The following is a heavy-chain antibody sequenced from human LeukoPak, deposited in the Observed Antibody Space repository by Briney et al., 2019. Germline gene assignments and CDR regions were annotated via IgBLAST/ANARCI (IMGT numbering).Heavy chain of an antibody. D-gene: IGHD2-21*02. J-gene: IGHJ1*01. Sequence: GGSLRLSCAASGFTFSSYGMHWVRQAPGKGLEWGAFIRYDGSNKYYADSVKGRFTISRDNSKNTLYLQMNSLRAEDTAVYYCAKSSAIVVVTANAEYFQHWGQGTLVTVSS. V-gene: IGHV3-30*02. CDR2: IRYDGSNK. CDR1: GFTFSSYG. CDR3: AKSSAIVVVTANAEYFQH.